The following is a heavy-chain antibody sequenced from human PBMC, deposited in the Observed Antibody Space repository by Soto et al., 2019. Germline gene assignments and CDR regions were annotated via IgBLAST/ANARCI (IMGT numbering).Heavy chain of an antibody. CDR1: GGSFSYYS. Sequence: QVQLVQSGAEVKKAGSSVRVSCKASGGSFSYYSISWVRQAPGQGLEWMGGIIHFSGTPKYAQKFQDRVTITADGSTGIVNVELSSLTSEDTAVYYCARSGEAYYDILTGYYKGSWFDPWGQGTLVTVSS. J-gene: IGHJ5*02. CDR2: IIHFSGTP. D-gene: IGHD3-9*01. V-gene: IGHV1-69*01. CDR3: ARSGEAYYDILTGYYKGSWFDP.